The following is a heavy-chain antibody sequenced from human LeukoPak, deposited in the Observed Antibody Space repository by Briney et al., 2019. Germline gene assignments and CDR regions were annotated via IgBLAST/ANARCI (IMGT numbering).Heavy chain of an antibody. D-gene: IGHD2-2*01. J-gene: IGHJ6*03. CDR3: ARSSIVVVPAAYYCYYYYMDV. Sequence: SETLSLTCTVSGGSISSYYWSWIRQPPGKGLEWIGYIYYSGSTNYNPSLKSQVTISVDTSKNQFSLKLSSVTAADTAMYYCARSSIVVVPAAYYCYYYYMDVWGKGTTVTVSS. CDR2: IYYSGST. V-gene: IGHV4-59*01. CDR1: GGSISSYY.